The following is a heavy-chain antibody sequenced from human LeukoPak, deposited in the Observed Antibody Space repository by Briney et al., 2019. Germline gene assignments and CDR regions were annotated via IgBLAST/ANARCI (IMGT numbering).Heavy chain of an antibody. Sequence: PSGTLSLTCGVSGGSISGTNWWSWVRQPPGQGLEWIGEVSLSGLTNYNPSLSSRVIMALDTSKNHLSLNLTSVTAADTAVYYCSRENGAFSPFGYWGQGTLVTVPS. CDR3: SRENGAFSPFGY. D-gene: IGHD2-8*01. CDR1: GGSISGTNW. CDR2: VSLSGLT. V-gene: IGHV4-4*02. J-gene: IGHJ4*02.